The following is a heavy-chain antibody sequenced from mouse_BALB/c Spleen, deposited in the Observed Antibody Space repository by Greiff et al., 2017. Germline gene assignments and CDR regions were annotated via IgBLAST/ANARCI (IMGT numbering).Heavy chain of an antibody. Sequence: EVHVVESGGGLVQPGGSRKLSCAASGFTFSSFGMHWVRQAPEKGLEWVAYISSGSSTTYYADTVKGRFTISRDNPKNTLFVQMTSLRSEDTAMYYCARAYGYYAMDYWGQGTSVTVSS. CDR1: GFTFSSFG. CDR3: ARAYGYYAMDY. CDR2: ISSGSSTT. J-gene: IGHJ4*01. D-gene: IGHD1-1*02. V-gene: IGHV5-17*02.